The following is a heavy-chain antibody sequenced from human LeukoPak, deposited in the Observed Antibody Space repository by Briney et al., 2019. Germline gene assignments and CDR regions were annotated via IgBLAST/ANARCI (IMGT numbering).Heavy chain of an antibody. J-gene: IGHJ4*02. CDR2: IIPIFGTA. CDR3: ARTYDSSGYYYGV. V-gene: IGHV1-69*05. CDR1: GGTFSSYA. D-gene: IGHD3-22*01. Sequence: ASVKVSCKASGGTFSSYAISWVRQAPGQGLEWMGGIIPIFGTANYARKFQGRVTITTDESTSTAYMELSSLRSEDTAVYYCARTYDSSGYYYGVWGQGTLVTVSS.